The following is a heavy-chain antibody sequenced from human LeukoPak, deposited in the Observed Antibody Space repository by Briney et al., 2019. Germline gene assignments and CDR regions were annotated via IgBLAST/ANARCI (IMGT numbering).Heavy chain of an antibody. Sequence: GESLQISCKGSGYSLTSYWIGWVRQMPGKGLEWMGIIYPGDSDTKYSPSFQGQVTISADRSSNTAYLQWSRLKASDTAIYYCARHPITTYYDSSGYSAGGPDYWGQGTLVTVSS. D-gene: IGHD3-22*01. CDR3: ARHPITTYYDSSGYSAGGPDY. V-gene: IGHV5-51*01. J-gene: IGHJ4*02. CDR2: IYPGDSDT. CDR1: GYSLTSYW.